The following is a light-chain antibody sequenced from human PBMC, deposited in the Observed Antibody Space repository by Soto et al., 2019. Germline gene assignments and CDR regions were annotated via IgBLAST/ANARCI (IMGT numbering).Light chain of an antibody. CDR3: QHYHNWPPWT. J-gene: IGKJ1*01. CDR1: QSVSSN. Sequence: EIVMTQSPVTLSVSPGERATLSCRASQSVSSNLAWYQHKPGQAPRLLIYGASTRATGVPARFSGSGSGTEFTLTISSLQSEDFAVYYCQHYHNWPPWTFGQGTKVEIK. V-gene: IGKV3-15*01. CDR2: GAS.